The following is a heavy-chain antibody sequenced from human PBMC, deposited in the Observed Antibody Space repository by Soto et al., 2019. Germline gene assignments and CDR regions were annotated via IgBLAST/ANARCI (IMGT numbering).Heavy chain of an antibody. Sequence: QVQLVQSGAEVKKPGSSVKVSCKASGGAFGSYAINWVRQAPGQGLEWMGGIIPMFETTNYAQRFQGRVRVTAVESTSTVYLELTRLRSEDTGMYYCTRHRGYSSGYWGQDFWGQGTLVTVSS. D-gene: IGHD5-12*01. V-gene: IGHV1-69*01. J-gene: IGHJ4*02. CDR1: GGAFGSYA. CDR3: TRHRGYSSGYWGQDF. CDR2: IIPMFETT.